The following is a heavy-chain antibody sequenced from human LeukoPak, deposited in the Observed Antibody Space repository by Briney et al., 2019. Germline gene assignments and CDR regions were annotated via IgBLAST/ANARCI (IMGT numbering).Heavy chain of an antibody. CDR2: IYHSGST. CDR3: ARSEVGYCSSTSCYKGAWIDY. Sequence: PSQTLSLTCTVSGGSISSGGYYWSWIRQPPGKGLEWIGYIYHSGSTYYNPSLKSRVTISVDRSKNQFSLKLSSVTAADTAVYYCARSEVGYCSSTSCYKGAWIDYWGQGTLVTVSS. CDR1: GGSISSGGYY. D-gene: IGHD2-2*02. J-gene: IGHJ4*02. V-gene: IGHV4-30-2*01.